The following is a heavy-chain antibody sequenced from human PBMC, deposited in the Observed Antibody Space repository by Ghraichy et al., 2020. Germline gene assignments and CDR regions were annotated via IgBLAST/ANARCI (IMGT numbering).Heavy chain of an antibody. CDR1: GFTFSSYA. CDR3: AKGREGGTYYYGMGV. Sequence: GGSLRLSCAASGFTFSSYAMSWVRQAPGKGLEWVSAISGGGDSTFYADSVKGRFTISRDNSKNTLYLQMNSLRAEDTALYYCAKGREGGTYYYGMGVWGQGTTVTVSS. J-gene: IGHJ6*02. V-gene: IGHV3-23*01. D-gene: IGHD3-16*01. CDR2: ISGGGDST.